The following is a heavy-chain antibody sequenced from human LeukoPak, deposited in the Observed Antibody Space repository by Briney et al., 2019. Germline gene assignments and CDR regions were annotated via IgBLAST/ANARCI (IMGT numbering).Heavy chain of an antibody. J-gene: IGHJ4*02. CDR1: GGPISSSGYY. D-gene: IGHD6-19*01. V-gene: IGHV4-39*01. CDR3: ARLDHSSGWYPAYFDY. CDR2: IYYSGST. Sequence: SETLSLTCTVSGGPISSSGYYWGWIRQPPGKGLEYVGSIYYSGSTYYSSSLKSRVTISLDTSKNKFSLKLSSVTAADTAVYYCARLDHSSGWYPAYFDYWGQGTLVTVSS.